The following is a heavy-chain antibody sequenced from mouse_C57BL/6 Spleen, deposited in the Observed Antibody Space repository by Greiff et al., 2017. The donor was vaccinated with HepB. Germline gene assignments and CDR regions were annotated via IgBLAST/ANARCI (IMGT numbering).Heavy chain of an antibody. CDR1: GYAFSSSW. J-gene: IGHJ3*01. CDR2: IYPGDGDT. D-gene: IGHD4-1*01. CDR3: ARLTGTPFAY. Sequence: QVQLKESGPELVKPGASVKISCKASGYAFSSSWMNWVKQRPGKGLEWIGRIYPGDGDTNYNGKFKGKATLTADKSSSTAYMQLSSLTSEDSAVYFCARLTGTPFAYWGQGTLVTVSA. V-gene: IGHV1-82*01.